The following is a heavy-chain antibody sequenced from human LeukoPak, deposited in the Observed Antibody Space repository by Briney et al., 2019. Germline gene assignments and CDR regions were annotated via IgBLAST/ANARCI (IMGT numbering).Heavy chain of an antibody. CDR2: SYTSGST. V-gene: IGHV4-61*02. CDR1: GGSISSGVST. CDR3: ARGPYCSSSSPIPCAFDI. J-gene: IGHJ3*02. Sequence: SETLSLTCTVSGGSISSGVSTGAGFGQPPGRERNGLGRSYTSGSTNYNPSLKSRVTISVDTSKNQFSLKLSSVTAADTAVYYCARGPYCSSSSPIPCAFDIWGQGTMVTVSS. D-gene: IGHD2-2*01.